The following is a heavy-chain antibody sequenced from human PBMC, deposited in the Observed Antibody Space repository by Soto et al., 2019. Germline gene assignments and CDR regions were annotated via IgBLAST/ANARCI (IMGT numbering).Heavy chain of an antibody. CDR2: IKQDGSEK. CDR3: ARDLAGPDYDFWSDHHFVGSSLYMDV. J-gene: IGHJ6*03. Sequence: GGSLRLSCAASGFTFSSYWMSWVRQAPGKGLEWVANIKQDGSEKYYVDSVKGRFTISRDNATNSLYLQMNSLRAEDTAVYYCARDLAGPDYDFWSDHHFVGSSLYMDVWGKGTTVTVSS. V-gene: IGHV3-7*01. CDR1: GFTFSSYW. D-gene: IGHD3-3*01.